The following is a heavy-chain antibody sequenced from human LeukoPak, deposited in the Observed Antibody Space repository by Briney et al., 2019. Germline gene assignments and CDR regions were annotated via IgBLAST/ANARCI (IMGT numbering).Heavy chain of an antibody. CDR2: ISYDGSNK. CDR1: GFTFSSYA. V-gene: IGHV3-30-3*01. J-gene: IGHJ4*02. D-gene: IGHD3-10*01. CDR3: ARDYGSGSYYGPYAY. Sequence: GGSLRLSCAASGFTFSSYAMHWVRQAPGKGLEWVAVISYDGSNKYYADSVKGRFTISRDNSKNTLYLQMNSLRAEDTAVYYCARDYGSGSYYGPYAYWGQGTLVSVSS.